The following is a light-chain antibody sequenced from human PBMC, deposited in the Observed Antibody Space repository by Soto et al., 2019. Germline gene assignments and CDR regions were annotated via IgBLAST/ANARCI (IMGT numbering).Light chain of an antibody. CDR1: QSVGRNY. Sequence: EIVLTQSPGSLSLSPGGSATLSCRASQSVGRNYLGWFQHKPGQAPRLLIYNASTRATGVSDRFSGSGSGTDFTLTVSRLEPEDFAVYYCHQYAYAPLTVGGGTKVDNK. J-gene: IGKJ4*01. CDR3: HQYAYAPLT. CDR2: NAS. V-gene: IGKV3-20*01.